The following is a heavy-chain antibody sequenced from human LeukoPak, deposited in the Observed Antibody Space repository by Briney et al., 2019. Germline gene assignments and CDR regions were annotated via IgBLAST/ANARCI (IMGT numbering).Heavy chain of an antibody. CDR1: GGSISSGSYY. V-gene: IGHV4-61*02. CDR3: ARELSSRVGIQLWHDY. D-gene: IGHD5-18*01. J-gene: IGHJ4*02. CDR2: IYTSGST. Sequence: SETLSLTCTVSGGSISSGSYYWSWMRQPAGKGLEWIGRIYTSGSTNYNPSLKSRVTISVDTSKNQSSLKLSSVTAADTAVYYCARELSSRVGIQLWHDYWGQGTLVTVSS.